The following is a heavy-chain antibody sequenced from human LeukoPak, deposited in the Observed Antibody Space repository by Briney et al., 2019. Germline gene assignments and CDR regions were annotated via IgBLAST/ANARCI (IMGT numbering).Heavy chain of an antibody. D-gene: IGHD3-22*01. V-gene: IGHV4-59*11. CDR1: GGSISRHF. CDR2: IHYSGST. CDR3: ARLTGYKYDSRGSFDH. Sequence: PPETLCPTSAVSGGSISRHFWSWIRQPPGKGLEWIGFIHYSGSTNYNPSLKSRVNISVDTSKSQFSLKLTSVSAADTAIYYCARLTGYKYDSRGSFDHWGQGTLVTVSP. J-gene: IGHJ5*02.